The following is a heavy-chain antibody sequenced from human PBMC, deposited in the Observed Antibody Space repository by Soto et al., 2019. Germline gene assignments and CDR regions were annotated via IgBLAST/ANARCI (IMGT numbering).Heavy chain of an antibody. CDR3: ATPGAGHRSS. D-gene: IGHD2-2*01. Sequence: QVQLVQSGAEVKKPGASVKVSCKASGYTFTSYYMHWVRQAPGQGLEWMGIINPSGGSTSYAQKFQGRVNMTRDTSTSTVYMELSSLRSEDTAVYYCATPGAGHRSSWGQGTLVTVSS. CDR1: GYTFTSYY. J-gene: IGHJ4*02. CDR2: INPSGGST. V-gene: IGHV1-46*01.